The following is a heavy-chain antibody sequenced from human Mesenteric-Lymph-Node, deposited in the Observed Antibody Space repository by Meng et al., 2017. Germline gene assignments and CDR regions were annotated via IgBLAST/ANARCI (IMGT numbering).Heavy chain of an antibody. D-gene: IGHD4-17*01. Sequence: GGSLRLSCAASGFILSSHWMHWVRQAPGKGLVWVSLINTDGSTASYADSVKGRFTMSRDNAKKTLDLQMNSLRAEDTAVYYCVRGWTDYGDHIPFEYWGQGTLVTVSS. CDR2: INTDGSTA. CDR3: VRGWTDYGDHIPFEY. V-gene: IGHV3-74*01. J-gene: IGHJ4*02. CDR1: GFILSSHW.